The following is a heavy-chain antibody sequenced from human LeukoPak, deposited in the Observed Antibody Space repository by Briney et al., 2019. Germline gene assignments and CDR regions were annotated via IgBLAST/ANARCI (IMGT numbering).Heavy chain of an antibody. Sequence: GGSLRLSCEASGFTFSNYYMSWIRQAPGKGLEWISHIKGNGATTYYADSVRGRFTISRDNAKNSLFLQMNSLRVDDTATYYCARAGEMRYMDVWGKGTAVAVS. CDR3: ARAGEMRYMDV. D-gene: IGHD5-24*01. J-gene: IGHJ6*03. CDR1: GFTFSNYY. V-gene: IGHV3-11*01. CDR2: IKGNGATT.